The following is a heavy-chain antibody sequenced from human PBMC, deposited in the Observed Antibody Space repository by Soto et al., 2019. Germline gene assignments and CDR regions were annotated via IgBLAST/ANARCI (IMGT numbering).Heavy chain of an antibody. J-gene: IGHJ4*02. Sequence: EVQLVESGGGLVQPEGSLRLSCAASGFTFSSYSMNWFRQAPGKGLEWVSYISSSSSTIYYADSVKGRFTISRDNVKNSLFLQMSSLRDVDTAVYYCASGATLTPYYFDYWGQGTLVTVSS. CDR1: GFTFSSYS. CDR2: ISSSSSTI. CDR3: ASGATLTPYYFDY. D-gene: IGHD1-26*01. V-gene: IGHV3-48*02.